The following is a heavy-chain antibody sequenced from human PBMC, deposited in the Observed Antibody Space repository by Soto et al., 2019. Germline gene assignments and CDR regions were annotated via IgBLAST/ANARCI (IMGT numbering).Heavy chain of an antibody. CDR3: ARGDWASRFHY. D-gene: IGHD3-9*01. J-gene: IGHJ4*02. V-gene: IGHV4-34*02. Sequence: QVQLQQWGAGLLKPSETLSLTCAVYGGSFSGYYWSWIRQPPGKGLEWIGEINHSGGTNYDPSLKSRVTISVDTSKHQFSLKLSSVTAADTAVYYCARGDWASRFHYWGQGTLVTVSS. CDR2: INHSGGT. CDR1: GGSFSGYY.